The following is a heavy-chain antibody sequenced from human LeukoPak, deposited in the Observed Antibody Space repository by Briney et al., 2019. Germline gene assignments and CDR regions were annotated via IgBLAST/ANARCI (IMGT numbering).Heavy chain of an antibody. Sequence: PGGSLRLSCAASGFPFSRYWLSWVRQAPGKGLEWVSYISSSGSTIYYADSVKGRFTISRDNAKNSLYLQMNSLRAEDTAVYYCARDLRGFVTPGWFDPWGQGTLVTVSS. CDR2: ISSSGSTI. D-gene: IGHD2-21*01. V-gene: IGHV3-48*03. J-gene: IGHJ5*02. CDR3: ARDLRGFVTPGWFDP. CDR1: GFPFSRYW.